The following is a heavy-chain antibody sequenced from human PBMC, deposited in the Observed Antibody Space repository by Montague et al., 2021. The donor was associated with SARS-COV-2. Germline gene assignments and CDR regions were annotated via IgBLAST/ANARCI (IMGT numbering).Heavy chain of an antibody. J-gene: IGHJ4*02. V-gene: IGHV6-1*01. CDR3: ARITVGSKYYFDF. CDR2: N. Sequence: NDYAEPVKSRITIDPDTSKHQLSLHLNSVTPEDTAVYYCARITVGSKYYFDFWGQGTLVTVSS. D-gene: IGHD6-19*01.